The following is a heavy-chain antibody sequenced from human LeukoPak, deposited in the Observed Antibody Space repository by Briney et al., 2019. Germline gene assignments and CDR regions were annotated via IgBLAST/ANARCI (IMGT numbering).Heavy chain of an antibody. D-gene: IGHD1-26*01. J-gene: IGHJ4*02. V-gene: IGHV3-74*01. CDR1: GFTFSTYW. CDR3: AKLVGVDHFDY. Sequence: GGSLRLSCAASGFTFSTYWMHWVRQGPGKGLVWVSRINSDGTTTNYADSVKGRFTISRDNAKNTLYPQMNSLRAEDTAVYYCAKLVGVDHFDYWGQGTLVTVSS. CDR2: INSDGTTT.